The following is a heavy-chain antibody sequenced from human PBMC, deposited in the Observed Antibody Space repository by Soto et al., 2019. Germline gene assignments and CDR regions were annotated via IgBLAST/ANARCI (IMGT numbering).Heavy chain of an antibody. Sequence: EVQLVASGGGLVKPGGSLRLSCAGSKVTAWMSWVRQAPGTGLQWVGRIKGKAAGETTDYAEPVQGRFTISRDDSKDMVYLEMNSLKIEDTAVYSCGDLDGSFCGMDVWGQGTTVTVSS. CDR1: KVTAW. D-gene: IGHD3-10*01. J-gene: IGHJ6*02. CDR3: GDLDGSFCGMDV. CDR2: IKGKAAGETT. V-gene: IGHV3-15*01.